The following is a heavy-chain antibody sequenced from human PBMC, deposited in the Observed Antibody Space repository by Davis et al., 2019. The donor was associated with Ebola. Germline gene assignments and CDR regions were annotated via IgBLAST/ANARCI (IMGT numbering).Heavy chain of an antibody. V-gene: IGHV3-30*18. CDR1: GFTFSAYG. Sequence: GESLKISCTASGFTFSAYGMHWVRQAPGKGLEWVAVISYDGRNKYYADSVKGRFTISRDNSKNTLYLQMNSLRVEDTAIYYCAKSDTPMMTLSTIDYWGQGTLVTVNS. D-gene: IGHD3-22*01. CDR3: AKSDTPMMTLSTIDY. CDR2: ISYDGRNK. J-gene: IGHJ4*02.